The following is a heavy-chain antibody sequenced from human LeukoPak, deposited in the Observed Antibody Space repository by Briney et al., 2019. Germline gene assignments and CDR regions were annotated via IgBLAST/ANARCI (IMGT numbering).Heavy chain of an antibody. Sequence: GGSLRLSCAASGFTFSSYAMHWVRQAPGKGLEWVAVISYDGSNKYYADSVKGRFTISRDNSKTTLYLQMNSLRAEDTAVYYCARASYDCSSTSCPGYYFDYWGQGTLVTVSS. CDR1: GFTFSSYA. V-gene: IGHV3-30-3*01. CDR2: ISYDGSNK. D-gene: IGHD2-2*01. CDR3: ARASYDCSSTSCPGYYFDY. J-gene: IGHJ4*02.